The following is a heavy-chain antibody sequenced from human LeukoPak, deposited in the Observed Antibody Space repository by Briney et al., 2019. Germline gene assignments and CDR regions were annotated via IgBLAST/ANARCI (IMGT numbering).Heavy chain of an antibody. CDR3: ARERTEARNWFDP. D-gene: IGHD6-6*01. CDR2: INPNSGGT. CDR1: GYTFTGYY. Sequence: ASVTVSCKASGYTFTGYYMHWVRQAAGQGREWMGWINPNSGGTNYAQKFQGRVTMTRQTSISTAYMELSRLRSDDTAVYYCARERTEARNWFDPWGQGTLVTVSS. V-gene: IGHV1-2*02. J-gene: IGHJ5*02.